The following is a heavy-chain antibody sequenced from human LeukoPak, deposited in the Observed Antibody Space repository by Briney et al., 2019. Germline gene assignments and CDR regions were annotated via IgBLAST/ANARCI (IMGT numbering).Heavy chain of an antibody. CDR2: ISPGGST. CDR1: GGTFSSHY. J-gene: IGHJ6*04. CDR3: ERGVRQGSAWSRDPEEKSSPYLDV. D-gene: IGHD6-19*01. V-gene: IGHV4-34*01. Sequence: WETLSLTCGVSGGTFSSHYWHWIRQPPGKGLEWIGEISPGGSTNYNPSLVSRDTVSADTTRSQLSLSLTSMTAADSEVYFCERGVRQGSAWSRDPEEKSSPYLDVWGTGTPVIVSS.